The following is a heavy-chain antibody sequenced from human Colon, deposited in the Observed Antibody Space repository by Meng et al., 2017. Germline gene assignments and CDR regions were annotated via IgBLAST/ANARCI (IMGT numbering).Heavy chain of an antibody. Sequence: ASVKVSCQASGYTFTGYYMHWVRQAPGQGLEWMGRINPNSGGTNYAQKFQGRVTMTRDTSISTAYMELSRLRSDDTAVYYCAGGINYYGSGSSYYYYYGMDVWGQGTTVTVSS. CDR1: GYTFTGYY. V-gene: IGHV1-2*06. CDR2: INPNSGGT. CDR3: AGGINYYGSGSSYYYYYGMDV. J-gene: IGHJ6*02. D-gene: IGHD3-10*01.